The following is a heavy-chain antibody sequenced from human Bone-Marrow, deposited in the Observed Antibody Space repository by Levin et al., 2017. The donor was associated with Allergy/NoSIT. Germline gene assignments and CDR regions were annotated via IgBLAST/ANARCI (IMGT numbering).Heavy chain of an antibody. V-gene: IGHV3-53*01. CDR3: AKCSGWYGKGYFDL. J-gene: IGHJ2*01. D-gene: IGHD6-19*01. CDR1: GFTVSSNY. CDR2: IYSGGDT. Sequence: GESLKISCAASGFTVSSNYMSWVRQAPGKGLEWVSVIYSGGDTKYTESVKGRFTISRDNSKNTLYLQMNSLRAEDTAVYYCAKCSGWYGKGYFDLWGLGTLVTVSS.